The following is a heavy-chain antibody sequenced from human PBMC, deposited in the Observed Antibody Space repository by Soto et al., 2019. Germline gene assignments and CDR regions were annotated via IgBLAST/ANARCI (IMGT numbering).Heavy chain of an antibody. Sequence: LRLSCVGSGFTFSTYSINWVRQAPGKGLEWVSSISSRSDIYYADSVKGRFTISRDNAKNSVSLQMNSLRAEDTAVYYCAREYTAWTLYYGLDVWGQGTRVTVSS. CDR1: GFTFSTYS. CDR3: AREYTAWTLYYGLDV. D-gene: IGHD1-1*01. J-gene: IGHJ6*02. V-gene: IGHV3-21*01. CDR2: ISSRSDI.